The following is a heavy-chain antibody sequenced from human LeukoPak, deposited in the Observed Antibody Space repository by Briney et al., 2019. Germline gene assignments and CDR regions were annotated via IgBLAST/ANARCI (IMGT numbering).Heavy chain of an antibody. Sequence: GGSLRLSCAASGFTFSSYEMNWVRQAPGKGLEWVSYISSSGSTIYYADSVKGRFTISRDNAKKSLYLQMNSLRAEDTALYYCVRDTGGRGWFDPWGQGTLVTVSS. D-gene: IGHD2-8*02. CDR2: ISSSGSTI. CDR1: GFTFSSYE. CDR3: VRDTGGRGWFDP. J-gene: IGHJ5*02. V-gene: IGHV3-48*03.